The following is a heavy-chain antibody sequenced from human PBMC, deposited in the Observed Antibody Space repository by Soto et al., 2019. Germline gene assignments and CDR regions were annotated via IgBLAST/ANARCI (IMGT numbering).Heavy chain of an antibody. J-gene: IGHJ4*02. Sequence: ASVKVSCKASGYTFTSYYMHLVRQAPVQVLELIVIINPSFFSTSYSQKFQGRFTITMYTSTITFYIELISLRSDDTAVYYCARVGYNYGYNDYWGQGTLVTVSS. CDR2: INPSFFST. V-gene: IGHV1-46*01. CDR1: GYTFTSYY. CDR3: ARVGYNYGYNDY. D-gene: IGHD5-18*01.